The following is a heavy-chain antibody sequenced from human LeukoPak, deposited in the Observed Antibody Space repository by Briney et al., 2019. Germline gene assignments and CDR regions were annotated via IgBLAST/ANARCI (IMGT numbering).Heavy chain of an antibody. CDR2: IRQDGSEK. J-gene: IGHJ4*02. CDR3: ARENRSTSCCFDY. Sequence: PGGSLRLSCAASGFTFSSYWMSWVRQAPGKGLEWVASIRQDGSEKYYVDSVKGQFTISRDNAKNSLYLQMTSLRAEDTAVYYCARENRSTSCCFDYWGQGTLVTVSS. D-gene: IGHD2-2*01. CDR1: GFTFSSYW. V-gene: IGHV3-7*01.